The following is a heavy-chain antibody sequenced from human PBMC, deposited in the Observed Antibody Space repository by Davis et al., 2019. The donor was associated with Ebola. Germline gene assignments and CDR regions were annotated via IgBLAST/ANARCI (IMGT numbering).Heavy chain of an antibody. D-gene: IGHD6-13*01. Sequence: GESLKISCTASGFTFGDYAMSWVRQAPGKGLEWVGFIRSKEYAASVSDRFTISRDDSKSIAYLQMNSLKTEDTAVYYCTRDLKQPPPSYYYGMDVWGQGTTVTVSS. CDR1: GFTFGDYA. CDR3: TRDLKQPPPSYYYGMDV. CDR2: IRSK. V-gene: IGHV3-20*04. J-gene: IGHJ6*02.